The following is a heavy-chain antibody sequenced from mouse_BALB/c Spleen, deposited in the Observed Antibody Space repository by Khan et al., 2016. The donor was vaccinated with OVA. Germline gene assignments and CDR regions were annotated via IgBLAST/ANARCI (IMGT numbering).Heavy chain of an antibody. J-gene: IGHJ4*01. D-gene: IGHD2-4*01. Sequence: VQLQESGPGLVAPSQSLSITCTVSGFSLTGYGVNWVGQPPGKGLEWLGMIWGDGSTDYNSALKSRLSISKDNSKSQVFVKMNSLHTDDTASYYCAREIYYDYAYYYAMDYWGQGTSVTVSS. V-gene: IGHV2-6-7*01. CDR3: AREIYYDYAYYYAMDY. CDR2: IWGDGST. CDR1: GFSLTGYG.